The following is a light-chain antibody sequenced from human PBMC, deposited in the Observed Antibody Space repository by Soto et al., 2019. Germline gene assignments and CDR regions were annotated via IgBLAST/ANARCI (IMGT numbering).Light chain of an antibody. CDR1: STDVGSYNL. Sequence: QSVLTQPASVSGSPGQSITLSCTGTSTDVGSYNLVSWYQHHPGKAPKLRIYEGTKRPSGVSNRFSGSKSGNTASLTISGLQAEDEADYHCCSYAGTGTCEVVFGEGTQLTVL. CDR2: EGT. CDR3: CSYAGTGTCEVV. V-gene: IGLV2-23*01. J-gene: IGLJ7*01.